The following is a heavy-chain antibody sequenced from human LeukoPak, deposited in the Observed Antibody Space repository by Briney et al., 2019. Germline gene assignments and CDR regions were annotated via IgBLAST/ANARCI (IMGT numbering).Heavy chain of an antibody. CDR3: ATTYPVVVVAAPPAFDI. CDR1: GYTFTNYD. V-gene: IGHV1-24*01. CDR2: FDPEDGET. D-gene: IGHD2-15*01. Sequence: ASVRVSCKTSGYTFTNYDINWVRQAPGKGLEWMGGFDPEDGETIYAQKFQGRVTMTEDTSTDTAYMELSSLRSEDTAVYYCATTYPVVVVAAPPAFDIWGQGTMVTVSS. J-gene: IGHJ3*02.